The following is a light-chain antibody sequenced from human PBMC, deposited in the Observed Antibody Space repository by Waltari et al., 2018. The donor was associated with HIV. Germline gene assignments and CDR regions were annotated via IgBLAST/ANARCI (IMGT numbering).Light chain of an antibody. Sequence: QSALTQPASVSGSPGQSITISCTGTSSDAGGYNYVSWYQQHPGNAPKRMIYDVSNRPSGVSNRFSGSKAGNTASLTISVLQAEDEADYYCSSYTSSSTLDVVFGGGTKLTVL. J-gene: IGLJ2*01. CDR2: DVS. V-gene: IGLV2-14*03. CDR1: SSDAGGYNY. CDR3: SSYTSSSTLDVV.